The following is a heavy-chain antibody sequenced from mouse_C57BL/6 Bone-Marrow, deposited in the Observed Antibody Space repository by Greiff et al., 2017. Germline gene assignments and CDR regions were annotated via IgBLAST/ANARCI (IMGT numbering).Heavy chain of an antibody. CDR1: GYAFTNYL. D-gene: IGHD3-3*01. Sequence: QVQLQQSGAELVRPGTSVKVSCKASGYAFTNYLIEWVKQRPGQGLVWIGVINPGSGGTNYNEKFKGKATLTADKSSSTAYMQLSSLTSEDSAVYFCARWGGRGYFDYWGQGTTLTVSS. CDR2: INPGSGGT. CDR3: ARWGGRGYFDY. V-gene: IGHV1-54*01. J-gene: IGHJ2*01.